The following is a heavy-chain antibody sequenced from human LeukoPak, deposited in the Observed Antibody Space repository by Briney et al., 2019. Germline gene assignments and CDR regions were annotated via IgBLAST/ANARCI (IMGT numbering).Heavy chain of an antibody. D-gene: IGHD5-12*01. J-gene: IGHJ3*02. V-gene: IGHV1-18*01. Sequence: VASVKVSCKASGYTFINYGITWVRQAPGQGLEWMGWISAYNGNTNYAQKLQGRVTLTTDTSTSTAYMQLRSLRSDDTAVYYCARAARYSGYDLGAFDIWGQGTMVTVSS. CDR3: ARAARYSGYDLGAFDI. CDR2: ISAYNGNT. CDR1: GYTFINYG.